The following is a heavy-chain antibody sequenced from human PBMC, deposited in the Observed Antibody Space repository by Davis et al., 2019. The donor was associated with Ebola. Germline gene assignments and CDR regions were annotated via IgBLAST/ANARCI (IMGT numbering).Heavy chain of an antibody. CDR2: SYHSGST. V-gene: IGHV4-30-2*01. Sequence: SQTLSLTCSVSGGSISRGGYSWSWIRQPPGKGLEWIGYSYHSGSTYYNPSLKSRVTISVDRSKNQFSLKLSSVTAADTAVYYCACSLNRKRPFDYWGPGTLVTVSS. J-gene: IGHJ4*02. CDR1: GGSISRGGYS. CDR3: ACSLNRKRPFDY. D-gene: IGHD2/OR15-2a*01.